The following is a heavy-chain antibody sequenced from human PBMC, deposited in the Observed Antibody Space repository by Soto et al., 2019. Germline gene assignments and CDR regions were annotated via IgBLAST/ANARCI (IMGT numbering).Heavy chain of an antibody. V-gene: IGHV4-31*03. CDR1: GGSISSGGYY. D-gene: IGHD6-6*01. CDR2: IYYSGST. Sequence: QVQLQESGPGLVKPSQTLSLTCTVSGGSISSGGYYWSWIRQHPGKGLEWIGYIYYSGSTYYNPPLTSRVTISVDTSKNQFALKLSSVTAADTAVYYWARDTPGGSSSTFGGYYYYGMDVWGQGTTVTVSS. CDR3: ARDTPGGSSSTFGGYYYYGMDV. J-gene: IGHJ6*02.